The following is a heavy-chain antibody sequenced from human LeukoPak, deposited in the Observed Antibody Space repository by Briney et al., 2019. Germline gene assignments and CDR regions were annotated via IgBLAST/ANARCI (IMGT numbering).Heavy chain of an antibody. CDR3: ARDREGDYDRGTLDY. CDR2: ISSSSSTI. V-gene: IGHV3-48*04. CDR1: GFTVSSNY. Sequence: GGSLRLSCAASGFTVSSNYMGWVRQAPGKGLEWVSYISSSSSTIYYADSVKGRFTISRDNAKNSLYLQMNSLRAEDTAVYYCARDREGDYDRGTLDYWGQGTLVTVSS. J-gene: IGHJ4*02. D-gene: IGHD3-22*01.